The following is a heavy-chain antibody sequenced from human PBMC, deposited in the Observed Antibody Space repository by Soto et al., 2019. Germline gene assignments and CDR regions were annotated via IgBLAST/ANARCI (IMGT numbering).Heavy chain of an antibody. D-gene: IGHD3-16*01. CDR2: IYWDDDK. CDR3: ARALGSWGAYYFDY. Sequence: QITLKESGPTLVKPTQTLTLTCTVSGFSLNTYGVGVGWIRQPPGKALEWLALIYWDDDKRYSPSLKSRLTITKDTSKNQVVLTLTNIAPVDTVTYYCARALGSWGAYYFDYWGQGTLVTVSS. J-gene: IGHJ4*02. CDR1: GFSLNTYGVG. V-gene: IGHV2-5*02.